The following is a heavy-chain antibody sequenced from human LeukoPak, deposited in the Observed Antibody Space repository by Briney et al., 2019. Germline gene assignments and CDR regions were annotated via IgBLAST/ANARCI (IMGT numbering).Heavy chain of an antibody. Sequence: NLGESLKISCKGSGYSFTSYWIGWVRQMPEKGLEWMGIIYPGDSDTRYSPSFQGQVTISADKSISTAYLQWSSLKASDTAMCYCARHYYGSGSPRMDVWGQGTTVTVSS. V-gene: IGHV5-51*01. J-gene: IGHJ6*02. CDR2: IYPGDSDT. D-gene: IGHD3-10*01. CDR1: GYSFTSYW. CDR3: ARHYYGSGSPRMDV.